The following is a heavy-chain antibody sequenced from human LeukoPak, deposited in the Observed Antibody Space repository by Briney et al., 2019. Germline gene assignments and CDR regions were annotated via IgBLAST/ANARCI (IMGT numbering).Heavy chain of an antibody. CDR3: ARVAGNRIKWLPYYFDY. J-gene: IGHJ4*02. D-gene: IGHD3-22*01. Sequence: PGGSLRLSCAASGFTFSSYSMNWVRQAPGKGLEWVSYISSSSSFIYYADSVKGRFTISRDNAKNSLYLQMNSLNAEDTAVYYCARVAGNRIKWLPYYFDYWGQGTLVTVSS. CDR2: ISSSSSFI. V-gene: IGHV3-21*05. CDR1: GFTFSSYS.